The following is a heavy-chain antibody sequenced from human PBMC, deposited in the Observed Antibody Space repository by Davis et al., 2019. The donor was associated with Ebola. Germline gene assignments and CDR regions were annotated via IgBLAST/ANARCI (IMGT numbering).Heavy chain of an antibody. D-gene: IGHD2-21*02. J-gene: IGHJ2*01. CDR2: FSAYLGKT. Sequence: ASAMVFCSASADTIIGYYMHWLRHAPGQGPERTGGFSAYLGKTNYAQNLQGRVTMTTDTSTSTAYMELRSLRSDDTAVYYCARDPALVVTGGGWFFGLCGRGPLVTVSS. CDR1: ADTIIGYY. V-gene: IGHV1-18*04. CDR3: ARDPALVVTGGGWFFGL.